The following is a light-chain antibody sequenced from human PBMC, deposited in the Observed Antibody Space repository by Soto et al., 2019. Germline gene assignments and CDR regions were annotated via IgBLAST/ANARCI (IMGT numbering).Light chain of an antibody. J-gene: IGKJ2*01. V-gene: IGKV4-1*01. CDR1: QSVLYSSNNKNY. CDR2: WAS. Sequence: DIVMTQSPDTLAVSLGERATINCKSSQSVLYSSNNKNYLAWYQQRPGQPPKPLIYWASTRESGVPDRFSGSGSGTDFTLTITSLQAEDVAVYSCQQYESTPPTFGQGTKLEIK. CDR3: QQYESTPPT.